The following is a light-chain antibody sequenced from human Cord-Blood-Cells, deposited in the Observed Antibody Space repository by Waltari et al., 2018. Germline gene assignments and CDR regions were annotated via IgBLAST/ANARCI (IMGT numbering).Light chain of an antibody. CDR3: SSYTSSSTVV. CDR2: EVS. CDR1: SSDVGSYNR. Sequence: QSALTQPPSVSGSPGQSVTISCTGTSSDVGSYNRVSWYQQPPGTAPKLMIYEVSNRPSGVPDRFSGSKSGNTASLTISGIQAEDEADYYCSSYTSSSTVVFGVGTKLTVL. V-gene: IGLV2-18*02. J-gene: IGLJ2*01.